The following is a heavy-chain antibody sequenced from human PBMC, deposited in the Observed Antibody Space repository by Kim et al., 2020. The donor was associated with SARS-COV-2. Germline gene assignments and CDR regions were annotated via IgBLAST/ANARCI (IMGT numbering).Heavy chain of an antibody. CDR2: MNPNSGNT. Sequence: ASVKVSCKASGYTFTSYDINWVRQATGQGLEWMGWMNPNSGNTGYAQKFQGRVTMTRNTSISTAYMELSSLRSEDTAVYYCARGRGYRYYYYYGMDVWGQGTTVTVSS. CDR3: ARGRGYRYYYYYGMDV. CDR1: GYTFTSYD. D-gene: IGHD6-13*01. V-gene: IGHV1-8*01. J-gene: IGHJ6*02.